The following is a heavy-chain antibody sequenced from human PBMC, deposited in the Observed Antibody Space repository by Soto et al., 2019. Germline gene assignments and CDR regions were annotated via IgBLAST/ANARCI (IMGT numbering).Heavy chain of an antibody. J-gene: IGHJ6*02. D-gene: IGHD2-2*01. CDR2: ILYDGSNK. V-gene: IGHV3-30*18. CDR1: GFTFSNYG. Sequence: PVGSLRLSCAASGFTFSNYGMHWVRQTPGKGLEWVALILYDGSNKYYADSVKGRFTISRDNSKNTLYLQVSSLRAEDTAVYYCAKSRDAYNFYFYYGMGVWGQGTTVTVSS. CDR3: AKSRDAYNFYFYYGMGV.